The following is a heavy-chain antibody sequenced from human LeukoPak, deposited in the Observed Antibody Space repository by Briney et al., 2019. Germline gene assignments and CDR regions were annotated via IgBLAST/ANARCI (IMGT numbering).Heavy chain of an antibody. CDR3: ARWTAGYEYVDY. J-gene: IGHJ4*02. V-gene: IGHV5-51*01. D-gene: IGHD5-12*01. CDR1: GYSFTTYW. Sequence: GESLKISCKGSGYSFTTYWIGWVRQMPGKGPEWMGIIYPDDSDTKYSPSFQGQVTISADKSISTAYLQWSSLKASDTAMYYCARWTAGYEYVDYWGQGTLVTVSS. CDR2: IYPDDSDT.